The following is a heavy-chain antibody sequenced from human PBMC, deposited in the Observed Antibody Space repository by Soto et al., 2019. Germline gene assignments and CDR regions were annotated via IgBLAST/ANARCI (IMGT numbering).Heavy chain of an antibody. CDR1: GGSISSSSYY. CDR2: IYYSGST. J-gene: IGHJ4*02. Sequence: QLQLQESGPGLVKPSETLSLTCTVSGGSISSSSYYLGWIRQPPGKGLEWIGSIYYSGSTYYKPPIKSPVTISVDTSKKQFSLQLRSVTAADTAVYYCARASGYCSGGSCYSPYYFDYWGQGTLVTVSS. CDR3: ARASGYCSGGSCYSPYYFDY. V-gene: IGHV4-39*01. D-gene: IGHD2-15*01.